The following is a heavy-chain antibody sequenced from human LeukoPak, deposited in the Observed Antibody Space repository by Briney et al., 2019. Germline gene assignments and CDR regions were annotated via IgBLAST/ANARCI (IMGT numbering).Heavy chain of an antibody. Sequence: GGSLRLSCAASGFTVSSNYMSWVRPAPGKGLEWVSVIYSGGSTYYADSVKGRFTISRDNSKNTLYLQMNSLRAEDTAVYYCARVKALGAATDAFDIWGQGTMVTVSS. CDR3: ARVKALGAATDAFDI. CDR2: IYSGGST. D-gene: IGHD1-26*01. CDR1: GFTVSSNY. V-gene: IGHV3-53*01. J-gene: IGHJ3*02.